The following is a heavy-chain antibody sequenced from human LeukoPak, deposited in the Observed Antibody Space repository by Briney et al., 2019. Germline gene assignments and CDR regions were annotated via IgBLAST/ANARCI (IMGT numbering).Heavy chain of an antibody. V-gene: IGHV3-74*01. CDR1: GFTFSSYW. D-gene: IGHD3-10*01. CDR3: ASGDAHAFDI. CDR2: INGDGSGT. J-gene: IGHJ3*02. Sequence: GGSLRLSCAVSGFTFSSYWMHWVRQAPGKGLVWVSRINGDGSGTSYAASVKGRFTISRDNAKNTLYLQMNSLRVEDTAVYYCASGDAHAFDIWGQGTMVTVSS.